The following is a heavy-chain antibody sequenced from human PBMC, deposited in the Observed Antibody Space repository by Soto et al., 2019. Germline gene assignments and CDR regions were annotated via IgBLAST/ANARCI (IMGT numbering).Heavy chain of an antibody. J-gene: IGHJ5*02. Sequence: PSETLSLTCAVSGGSISSGAYSWSWIRQPPGKGLEWVGYIYHSGSTYYNPSLKSRVTISVDRSKNRFSLNLNSVAAADTAVYYCARLGAYYQSLAPWGPGTLVTSPQ. D-gene: IGHD2-21*01. CDR1: GGSISSGAYS. CDR3: ARLGAYYQSLAP. CDR2: IYHSGST. V-gene: IGHV4-30-2*01.